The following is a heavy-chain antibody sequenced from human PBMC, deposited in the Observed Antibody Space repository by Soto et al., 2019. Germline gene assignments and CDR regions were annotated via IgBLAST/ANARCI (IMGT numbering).Heavy chain of an antibody. CDR2: INPKSGGT. CDR3: ARQYCRHGTCYFDY. CDR1: GYTFTDYY. Sequence: ASVKVSCKTSGYTFTDYYIHWVRQAPGQGLEWMGWINPKSGGTDYAQNFQGRVTMTRDTSISTAYTELSRLRSDDTAVYYCARQYCRHGTCYFDYWGQGTLVTVS. D-gene: IGHD2-15*01. V-gene: IGHV1-2*02. J-gene: IGHJ4*02.